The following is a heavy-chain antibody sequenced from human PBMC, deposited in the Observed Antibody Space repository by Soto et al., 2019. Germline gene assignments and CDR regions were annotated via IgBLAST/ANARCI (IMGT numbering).Heavy chain of an antibody. D-gene: IGHD2-15*01. CDR1: GFTVSSNY. Sequence: EVQLVESGGGLVQPEGSLRLSCAASGFTVSSNYMSWVRQAPGKGLEWVSVIYSGGSTYFADSVKDRFSISRDNSKNTLHLQMNSLRAEDTAVYYCAREGRPWGQGTLVTVSS. CDR3: AREGRP. V-gene: IGHV3-66*01. J-gene: IGHJ5*02. CDR2: IYSGGST.